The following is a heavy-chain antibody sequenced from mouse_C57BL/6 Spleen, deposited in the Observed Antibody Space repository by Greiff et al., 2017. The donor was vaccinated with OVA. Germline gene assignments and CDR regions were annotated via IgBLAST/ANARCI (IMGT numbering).Heavy chain of an antibody. Sequence: VQLQQPGAELVKPGSSVKLSCKASGYTFTSYWMHWVKPRPGQGLEWIGMIHPHSCSTNYNEKFPSKATLTVDKSSSTDYMQLSSLTSEDSAVYYWARENTTVADYWGQGTTLTVSS. CDR2: IHPHSCST. V-gene: IGHV1-64*01. CDR3: ARENTTVADY. D-gene: IGHD1-1*01. J-gene: IGHJ2*01. CDR1: GYTFTSYW.